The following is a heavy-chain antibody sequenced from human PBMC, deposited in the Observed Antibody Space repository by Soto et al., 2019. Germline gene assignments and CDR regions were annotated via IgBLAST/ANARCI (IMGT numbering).Heavy chain of an antibody. V-gene: IGHV3-11*01. CDR3: ARGGSIAAAGTPDY. CDR2: ISGSGFTT. D-gene: IGHD6-13*01. CDR1: GFTFSDYY. Sequence: GGSLRLSCAAPGFTFSDYYMSWFRQAPGKGLEWVSYISGSGFTTHDADSVKGRFTISRDNAKNSLYLQMNSLRVEETAVYYCARGGSIAAAGTPDYWGQGTLVTVSS. J-gene: IGHJ4*02.